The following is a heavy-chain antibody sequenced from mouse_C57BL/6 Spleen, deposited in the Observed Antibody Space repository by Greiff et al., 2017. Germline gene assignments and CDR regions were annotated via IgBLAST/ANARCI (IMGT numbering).Heavy chain of an antibody. D-gene: IGHD3-3*01. CDR1: GFTFSDYY. CDR3: ARDRGEGAMDY. Sequence: EVKLMESEGGLVQPGSSMKLSCTASGFTFSDYYMAWVRQVPEKGLEWVANINYDGSSTYYLDSLKSRFIISRDNAKNILYVQMSSLKSEDTATYYCARDRGEGAMDYWGQGTAVTVSS. CDR2: INYDGSST. V-gene: IGHV5-16*01. J-gene: IGHJ4*01.